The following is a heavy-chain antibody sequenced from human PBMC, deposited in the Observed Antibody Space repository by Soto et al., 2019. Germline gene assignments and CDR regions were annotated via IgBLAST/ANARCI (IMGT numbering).Heavy chain of an antibody. CDR2: IYYSGNT. Sequence: SETLSLTCTVSGGSISSGGYYWSWIRQHPGKGLEWIGYIYYSGNTYYNPSLKSRLTMSLDTSQNQFSLHLSSVIAADSALYFCARATTVTSSFFYYGLDVWGQGTTVTVSS. CDR1: GGSISSGGYY. J-gene: IGHJ6*02. D-gene: IGHD4-17*01. CDR3: ARATTVTSSFFYYGLDV. V-gene: IGHV4-30-4*08.